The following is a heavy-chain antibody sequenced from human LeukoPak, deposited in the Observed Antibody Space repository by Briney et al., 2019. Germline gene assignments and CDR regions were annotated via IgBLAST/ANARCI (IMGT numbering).Heavy chain of an antibody. J-gene: IGHJ4*02. CDR2: INSDGRST. Sequence: GGSLRLSCVASGFTSSRYWMHWVRQAPGKGLVWVSRINSDGRSTNYADSVKGRFSISRDNAENTLYLQVNSLRVEDTAVYYCVRGADTGYSSDSWGQGTLVTVSS. D-gene: IGHD3-9*01. CDR3: VRGADTGYSSDS. V-gene: IGHV3-74*01. CDR1: GFTSSRYW.